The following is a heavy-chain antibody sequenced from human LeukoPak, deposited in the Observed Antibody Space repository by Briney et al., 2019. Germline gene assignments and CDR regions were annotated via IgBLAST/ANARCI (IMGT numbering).Heavy chain of an antibody. CDR2: MSPNSGDT. V-gene: IGHV1-8*01. CDR1: GYTFTGYD. D-gene: IGHD7-27*01. Sequence: ASVKVSCKASGYTFTGYDFNWVRQATGQRPEWMGWMSPNSGDTGYAQKFQDRVTMTRNTSISTAYMELSSLRSDDTAVYYCARGPPNWGYDYWGPGTLVTVSS. CDR3: ARGPPNWGYDY. J-gene: IGHJ4*02.